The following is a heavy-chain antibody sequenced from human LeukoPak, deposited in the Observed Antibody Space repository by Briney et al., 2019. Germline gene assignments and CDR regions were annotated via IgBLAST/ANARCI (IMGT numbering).Heavy chain of an antibody. CDR2: SYSGGTT. CDR1: GLIVSKTY. D-gene: IGHD3-3*01. J-gene: IGHJ5*02. Sequence: TGGSLRLSCAVSGLIVSKTYMTWVRQAPGKGLECVSVSYSGGTTHYADSVQGRFTVSADYSKNTLYLDMNNLRAEDTAVYYCATVTFGAASECFYAWGQATLVSVSS. V-gene: IGHV3-53*01. CDR3: ATVTFGAASECFYA.